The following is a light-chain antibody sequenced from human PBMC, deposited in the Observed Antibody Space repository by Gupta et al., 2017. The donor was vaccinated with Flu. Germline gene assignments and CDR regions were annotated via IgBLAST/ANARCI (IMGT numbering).Light chain of an antibody. J-gene: IGKJ4*01. Sequence: IVLTQSPGTLSLSPGETATLSCRASQTVTSNYLAWYQQIPGKAPRLLIYGASNWATGIPDRFSGSGSGTDFTLTISRLEPEDFAVYYCQQYETSRLTFGGGTKVEI. CDR2: GAS. CDR3: QQYETSRLT. CDR1: QTVTSNY. V-gene: IGKV3-20*01.